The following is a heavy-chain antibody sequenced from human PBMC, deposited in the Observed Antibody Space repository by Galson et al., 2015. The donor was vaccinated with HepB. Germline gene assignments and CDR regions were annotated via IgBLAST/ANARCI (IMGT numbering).Heavy chain of an antibody. CDR3: AREASSGYYYFDY. J-gene: IGHJ4*02. Sequence: SLRLSCAASGFTVSSNYMTWVRQAPGKGLEWVSTLYRGGSTYYADTVKGRFTISRDNSKKTLFLQMNSLRAEDTAVYYCAREASSGYYYFDYWGQGTLVTVSS. D-gene: IGHD3-22*01. CDR1: GFTVSSNY. V-gene: IGHV3-66*01. CDR2: LYRGGST.